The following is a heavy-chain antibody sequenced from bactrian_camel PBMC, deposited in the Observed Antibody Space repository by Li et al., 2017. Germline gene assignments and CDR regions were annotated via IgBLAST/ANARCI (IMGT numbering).Heavy chain of an antibody. D-gene: IGHD5*01. CDR1: GYTYTRYC. CDR2: LDGNGQT. J-gene: IGHJ7*01. V-gene: IGHV3S26*01. Sequence: HVQLVESGGGSVQAGGSLRLSCAASGYTYTRYCMAWFRQAPGKEREGVAALDGNGQTRYTDSVKGRFTISRDNAANTLYLQLNSLKTEDTATYYCATGVVSWNHYYGMDLWGKGTQVTVS.